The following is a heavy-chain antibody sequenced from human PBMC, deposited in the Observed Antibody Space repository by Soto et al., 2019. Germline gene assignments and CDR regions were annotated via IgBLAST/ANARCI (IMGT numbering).Heavy chain of an antibody. Sequence: GGSLRLSCAASGFTFSNYAVTWVRQAPGKGLEWVSTISGSGGSTYYADSVKGRFTISRDNSKNTLYLQMNSLRAEDTAVYYCAKDREGSGWYADYFDYWGQGTLVTVSS. V-gene: IGHV3-23*01. CDR1: GFTFSNYA. J-gene: IGHJ4*02. D-gene: IGHD6-19*01. CDR3: AKDREGSGWYADYFDY. CDR2: ISGSGGST.